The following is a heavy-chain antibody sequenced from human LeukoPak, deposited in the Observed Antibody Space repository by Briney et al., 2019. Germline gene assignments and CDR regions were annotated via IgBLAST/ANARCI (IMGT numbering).Heavy chain of an antibody. CDR1: GFTFSTYW. Sequence: GGSLRLSCAASGFTFSTYWMSWVRQAPGKGLEWVANIKQDGSEKYYVDSVKGRFTISRDNAKKSLYLQMNSLRAEDTAVYYCARGGKQWRGGNYFDSWGQGTLVAVSS. CDR3: ARGGKQWRGGNYFDS. J-gene: IGHJ4*02. D-gene: IGHD6-19*01. CDR2: IKQDGSEK. V-gene: IGHV3-7*01.